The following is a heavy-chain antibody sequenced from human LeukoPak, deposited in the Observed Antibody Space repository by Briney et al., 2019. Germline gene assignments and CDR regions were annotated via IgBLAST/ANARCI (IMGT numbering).Heavy chain of an antibody. CDR3: AREDYYDSSGYRMVGAFDI. D-gene: IGHD3-22*01. CDR1: GGSISSGGYS. V-gene: IGHV4-30-2*01. CDR2: IYHSGST. Sequence: SQTLSLTCAVSGGSISSGGYSWSWIRQPPGKGLEWIGYIYHSGSTYYNPSLKSRVTISVDRSKNQFSLKLSSVTAADTAVYYCAREDYYDSSGYRMVGAFDIWGQGTMVTVSS. J-gene: IGHJ3*02.